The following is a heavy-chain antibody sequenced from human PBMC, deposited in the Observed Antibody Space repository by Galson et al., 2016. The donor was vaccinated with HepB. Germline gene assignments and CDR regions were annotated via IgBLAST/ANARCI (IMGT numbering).Heavy chain of an antibody. D-gene: IGHD3-3*01. Sequence: SETLSLTCTVSGGSVSSGTYYWSWIRQPPGKGLEWIGFIYYTGSGSYNPSLNSRVTISIDTSKNQFSLNLNSVTAADTAVYYCAGGLRFLEWPSDYWGQGTLVSVSS. CDR3: AGGLRFLEWPSDY. CDR1: GGSVSSGTYY. CDR2: IYYTGSG. V-gene: IGHV4-61*01. J-gene: IGHJ4*02.